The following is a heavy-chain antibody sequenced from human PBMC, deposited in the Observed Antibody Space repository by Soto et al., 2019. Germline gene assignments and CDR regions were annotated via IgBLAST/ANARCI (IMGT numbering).Heavy chain of an antibody. CDR1: RFTLSDHY. D-gene: IGHD3-22*01. J-gene: IGHJ4*02. CDR2: SRDKAPGYST. CDR3: VRTPDFSDSSVYTRFFDY. Sequence: PGRCLRLSCTLSRFTLSDHYIDWVRQAPVKVLQWGGRSRDKAPGYSTTDTASLKSRFTTSRDESKNSVYLQLNSLKTEDTALYYCVRTPDFSDSSVYTRFFDYWDQRPMVIV. V-gene: IGHV3-72*01.